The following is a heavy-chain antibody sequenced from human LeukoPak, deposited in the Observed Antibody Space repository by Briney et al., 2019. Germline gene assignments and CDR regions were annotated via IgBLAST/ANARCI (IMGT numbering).Heavy chain of an antibody. J-gene: IGHJ4*02. CDR1: GGTFSSYW. V-gene: IGHV3-74*01. Sequence: PGGSVRLACAASGGTFSSYWMHWVRQAPGKGVVWVSRINSDGSSTIYGDSGKGRVTISRENAKKTLYRKMNSLRAEDTAVYDSAKGVDTAVGYWGQGTLVTASS. CDR2: INSDGSST. D-gene: IGHD5-18*01. CDR3: AKGVDTAVGY.